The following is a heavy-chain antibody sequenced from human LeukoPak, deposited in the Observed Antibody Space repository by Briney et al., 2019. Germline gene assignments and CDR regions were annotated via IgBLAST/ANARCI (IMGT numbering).Heavy chain of an antibody. J-gene: IGHJ4*02. CDR1: GGSFSGYY. D-gene: IGHD3-22*01. CDR3: ARDTYDSSGYYYLAPLDY. Sequence: KPSETLSLTCAVYGGSFSGYYWSWIRQPPGKGLEWIGEINHSGSTNYNPSLKSRVTISVDTSKNQFSLKLSSVTAADTAVYYCARDTYDSSGYYYLAPLDYWGQGTLVTVSS. V-gene: IGHV4-34*01. CDR2: INHSGST.